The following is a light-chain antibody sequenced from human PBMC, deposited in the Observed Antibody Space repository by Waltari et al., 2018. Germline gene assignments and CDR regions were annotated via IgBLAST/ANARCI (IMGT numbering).Light chain of an antibody. Sequence: TCRASQDMSKYLSWLQQKAGRAPQLLIHEVSNLEAGVPSRFSGTGSGTDFSFTITSLQPEDIATYYCQHYHSLPYTFGRGTKLQIK. J-gene: IGKJ2*01. CDR2: EVS. CDR1: QDMSKY. V-gene: IGKV1-33*01. CDR3: QHYHSLPYT.